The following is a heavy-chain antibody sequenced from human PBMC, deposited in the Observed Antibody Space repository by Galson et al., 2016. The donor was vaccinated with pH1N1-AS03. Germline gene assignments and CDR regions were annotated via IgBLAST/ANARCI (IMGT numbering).Heavy chain of an antibody. V-gene: IGHV7-4-1*02. D-gene: IGHD5/OR15-5a*01. CDR2: IHTTTGNP. J-gene: IGHJ4*02. CDR3: TRSANVSPYYFDQ. CDR1: GYTFTDYP. Sequence: SVKVSCKASGYTFTDYPMNWVRQAPGQGLEWMGWIHTTTGNPTYAQDFTGRFVFSFETSVSTAYLQITGLKAEDTAVYYCTRSANVSPYYFDQWGQGTLLTVSS.